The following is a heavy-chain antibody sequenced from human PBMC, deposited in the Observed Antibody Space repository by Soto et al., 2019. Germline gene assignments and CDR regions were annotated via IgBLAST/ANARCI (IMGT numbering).Heavy chain of an antibody. CDR2: MYYSGSS. V-gene: IGHV4-39*01. CDR1: GGSISSRTFW. CDR3: ARHPRDDYNYGGSGIFDY. J-gene: IGHJ4*02. D-gene: IGHD4-4*01. Sequence: QLQLQESGPGLVKPSETLSLTCSVSGGSISSRTFWWAWIRQPPGKGLEWIGDMYYSGSSYSSPSRKSRVTLSVNTPKTQVSLKLNSVPGADTAVHYCARHPRDDYNYGGSGIFDYWGQRTLVTVSS.